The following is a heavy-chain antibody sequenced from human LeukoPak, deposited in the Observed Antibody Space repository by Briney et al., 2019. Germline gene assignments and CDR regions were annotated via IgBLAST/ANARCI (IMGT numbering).Heavy chain of an antibody. D-gene: IGHD7-27*01. J-gene: IGHJ4*02. CDR2: INDGGGRT. V-gene: IGHV3-23*01. Sequence: GGSLRLSCAASGFIFSSYAMNWVRQAPGKGLEWVSAINDGGGRTYYADSVKGRFTISRDNSKNTLYLQMNSLRAEDTAVYYCAKDQELGNYFDYWGQGTLVTVSS. CDR3: AKDQELGNYFDY. CDR1: GFIFSSYA.